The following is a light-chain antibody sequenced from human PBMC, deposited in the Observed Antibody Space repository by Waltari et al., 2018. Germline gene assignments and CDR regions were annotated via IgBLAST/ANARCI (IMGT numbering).Light chain of an antibody. CDR1: QEIASW. CDR3: QLAQRFPF. V-gene: IGKV1-12*01. J-gene: IGKJ3*01. CDR2: AAS. Sequence: HITQSPLSVSASIGDRVAISCRASQEIASWLAWYQQHPGKSPILLVYAASNLQSGVPSRFSGSGSGTNFTLTINSLQPEDFATYYCQLAQRFPFFGPGTKVDVK.